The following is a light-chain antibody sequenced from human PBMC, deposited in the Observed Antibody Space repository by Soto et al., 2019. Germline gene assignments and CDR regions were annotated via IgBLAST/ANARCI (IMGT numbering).Light chain of an antibody. CDR2: GNN. J-gene: IGLJ1*01. Sequence: QSVLTQPPSVSGAPGQRVTISCTGSSSNIGASYDVHWYQHRPGAPPKLLIFGNNHPPAGVADRFSCSKSGTSSSPAITGLQAEDEGDYYCQSYDSTLSDRYVFGTGTKVTVL. CDR3: QSYDSTLSDRYV. V-gene: IGLV1-40*01. CDR1: SSNIGASYD.